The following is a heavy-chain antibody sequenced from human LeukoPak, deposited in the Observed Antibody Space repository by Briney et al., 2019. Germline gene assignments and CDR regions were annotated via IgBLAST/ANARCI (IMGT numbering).Heavy chain of an antibody. CDR2: TYYRSKWYR. Sequence: SQTLSLTCAISGDSVSANSATWTWIRQSPSRGLEWLGRTYYRSKWYRDYAVSVKSRITINPDSSKNHFPLQLNSVTPEDTALYYCARDSDAFDIWGQGTMVTVSS. CDR3: ARDSDAFDI. V-gene: IGHV6-1*01. CDR1: GDSVSANSAT. J-gene: IGHJ3*02.